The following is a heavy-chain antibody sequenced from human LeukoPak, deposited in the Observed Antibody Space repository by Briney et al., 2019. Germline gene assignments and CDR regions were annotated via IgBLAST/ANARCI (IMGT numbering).Heavy chain of an antibody. J-gene: IGHJ4*02. CDR2: INHSGST. Sequence: SEALSLTCAVYGGSFSGYYWSWIRQPPGKGLEWIGEINHSGSTNYNPSLKSRVTISVDTSKNQFSLKLSSVTAADTAVYYCARGRDVVVPAAIPYYFDYWGQGTLVTVSS. CDR1: GGSFSGYY. CDR3: ARGRDVVVPAAIPYYFDY. V-gene: IGHV4-34*01. D-gene: IGHD2-2*01.